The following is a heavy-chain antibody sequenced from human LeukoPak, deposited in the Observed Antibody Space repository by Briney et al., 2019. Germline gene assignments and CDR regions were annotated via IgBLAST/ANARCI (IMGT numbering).Heavy chain of an antibody. V-gene: IGHV3-23*01. CDR2: ISGSGGST. D-gene: IGHD6-13*01. CDR3: AKRSYGVFAAAAGLMFDY. CDR1: GFTVSSNY. J-gene: IGHJ4*02. Sequence: GGSLRLSCAASGFTVSSNYMSWVRQAPGKGLEWVSAISGSGGSTYYADSVKGRFTISRDNSKNTLYLQMNSLRAEDTAVYYCAKRSYGVFAAAAGLMFDYWGQGTLVTVSS.